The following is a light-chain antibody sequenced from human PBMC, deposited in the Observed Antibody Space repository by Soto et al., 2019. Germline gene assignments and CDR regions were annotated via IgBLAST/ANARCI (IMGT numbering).Light chain of an antibody. Sequence: EIVLTQSPATLSLSPGERATRSCRASQSVSGSLAWYQQKPGQAPRLLIYDVSKRATGITARFSGSGFGTDFTLTISSLEPEDFEVYYCQQRSKWRTFGQGTKVEIK. J-gene: IGKJ1*01. CDR3: QQRSKWRT. CDR1: QSVSGS. V-gene: IGKV3-11*01. CDR2: DVS.